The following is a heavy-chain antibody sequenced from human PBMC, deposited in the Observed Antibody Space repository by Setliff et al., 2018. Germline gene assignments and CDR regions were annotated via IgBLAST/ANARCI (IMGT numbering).Heavy chain of an antibody. CDR2: ISSSGISI. Sequence: LSLSCAASGFSFSDNYMSWIRQAPGKGLEWVAYISSSGISIDYADSVKGRFIISRDNAKNSLSLQMNSLRVEDTAVYYCVRDVAGGSHATYFDYWGQGTLVTVSS. D-gene: IGHD1-26*01. J-gene: IGHJ4*02. V-gene: IGHV3-11*04. CDR3: VRDVAGGSHATYFDY. CDR1: GFSFSDNY.